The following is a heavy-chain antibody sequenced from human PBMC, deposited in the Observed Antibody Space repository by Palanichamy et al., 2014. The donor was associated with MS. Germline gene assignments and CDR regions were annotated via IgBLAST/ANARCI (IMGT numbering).Heavy chain of an antibody. J-gene: IGHJ4*02. D-gene: IGHD3-22*01. CDR2: ITSSSTDT. Sequence: EVQLLESGGGLVKPGGSLRLSCAASGFTFSSYNMNWVRQAPGKGLEWVSSITSSSTDTYYADSVKGRFTISRDNAKNSLFLQMDSLRADDTAIYYCARDPPDSSIWGQGTLVTVSS. V-gene: IGHV3-21*02. CDR3: ARDPPDSSI. CDR1: GFTFSSYN.